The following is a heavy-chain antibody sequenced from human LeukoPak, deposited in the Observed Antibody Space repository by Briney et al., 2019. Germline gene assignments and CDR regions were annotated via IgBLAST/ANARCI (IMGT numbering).Heavy chain of an antibody. V-gene: IGHV3-11*01. CDR1: GFTFSDYY. Sequence: GGSLRLSCAASGFTFSDYYMSWIRQAPGKGLEWVSYISSSGSTIYYADSVKGRFTISRDNAKNSLYLQMNSLRAEDTAVYYCARDHEPYYDSTNSAFDIWGQGTMVTVSS. J-gene: IGHJ3*02. CDR2: ISSSGSTI. D-gene: IGHD3-22*01. CDR3: ARDHEPYYDSTNSAFDI.